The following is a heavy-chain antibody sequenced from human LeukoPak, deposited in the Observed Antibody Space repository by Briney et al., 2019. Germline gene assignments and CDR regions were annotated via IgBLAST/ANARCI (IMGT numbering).Heavy chain of an antibody. Sequence: PSETLSLTCAVYGGSFSGYYWSWIRQPPGKGLEWIGEINHSGSTNYNPSLKSRVTISVDTSKNQFSLKLSSVTAADTAVYYCARDYDLTDAFDIWGQGTMVTVSS. CDR3: ARDYDLTDAFDI. V-gene: IGHV4-34*01. CDR1: GGSFSGYY. D-gene: IGHD3-3*01. CDR2: INHSGST. J-gene: IGHJ3*02.